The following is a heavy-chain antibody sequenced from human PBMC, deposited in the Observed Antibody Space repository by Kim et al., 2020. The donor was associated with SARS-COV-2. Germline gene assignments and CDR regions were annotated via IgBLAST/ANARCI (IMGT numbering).Heavy chain of an antibody. D-gene: IGHD3-9*01. CDR1: GGSISSYY. V-gene: IGHV4-59*01. Sequence: SETLSLTCTVSGGSISSYYWSWIRQPPGKGLEWIGYIYYSGSTNYNPSLKSRVTISVDTSKNQFSLKLSSVTAADTAVYYCARGVRYFVWLLEDYYGMDVWGQGTTVTVSS. CDR3: ARGVRYFVWLLEDYYGMDV. CDR2: IYYSGST. J-gene: IGHJ6*02.